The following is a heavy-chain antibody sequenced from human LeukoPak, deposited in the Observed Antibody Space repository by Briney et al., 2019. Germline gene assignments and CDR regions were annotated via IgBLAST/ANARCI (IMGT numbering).Heavy chain of an antibody. J-gene: IGHJ4*02. CDR3: ASRSLWYGEDY. D-gene: IGHD3-10*01. CDR2: IYSSGST. V-gene: IGHV3-53*01. Sequence: GGSLRLSCAASGFTVSSNYMSWVRQAPGKGLEWVSAIYSSGSTYYAASVKGRFTISRDNSKNTLYLQMNSLRAEDAAVYYCASRSLWYGEDYWGQGTLVTVSS. CDR1: GFTVSSNY.